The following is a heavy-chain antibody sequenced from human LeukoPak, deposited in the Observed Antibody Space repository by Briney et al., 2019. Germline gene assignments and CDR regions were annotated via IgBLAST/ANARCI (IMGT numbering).Heavy chain of an antibody. V-gene: IGHV4-4*02. Sequence: SETLSLTCAVSGGSISSSNWWSWVRQPPGKGLEWIGEIYHTGTIKYNPSLKSRVTISVDKSKNQFSLNLISVTAADTAVYYCARDGSEDYYDRSGYYTFFDSWGQGTLVAVSS. J-gene: IGHJ4*02. D-gene: IGHD3-22*01. CDR3: ARDGSEDYYDRSGYYTFFDS. CDR1: GGSISSSNW. CDR2: IYHTGTI.